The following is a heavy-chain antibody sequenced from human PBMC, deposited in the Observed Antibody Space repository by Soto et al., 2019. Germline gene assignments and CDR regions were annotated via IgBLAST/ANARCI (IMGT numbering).Heavy chain of an antibody. CDR3: ARGDGTGLHSSGWSPRF. D-gene: IGHD6-13*01. Sequence: GGSLRLSCAASGFTFSVSTMNWVRQAPGKRLEWVSSISSGTTYSYYADSVKGRFSISRDNAKSSLYLQMNSLRVDDTAVYYCARGDGTGLHSSGWSPRFWGQGTLVTVSS. CDR1: GFTFSVST. V-gene: IGHV3-21*06. CDR2: ISSGTTYS. J-gene: IGHJ4*02.